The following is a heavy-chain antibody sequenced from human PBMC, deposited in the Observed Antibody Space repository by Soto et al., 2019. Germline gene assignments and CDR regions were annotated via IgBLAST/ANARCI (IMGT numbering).Heavy chain of an antibody. CDR2: IYYSGST. D-gene: IGHD3-22*01. Sequence: SETLSLTCTVSGGSISSGGYYWGWIRQHPGKGLEWIGYIYYSGSTYYNPSLKSRVTISVDTSKNQFSLKLSSVTAADTAVYYCARDSVVTEGSGYYYGMDVWGQGTTVTVSS. CDR3: ARDSVVTEGSGYYYGMDV. J-gene: IGHJ6*02. CDR1: GGSISSGGYY. V-gene: IGHV4-31*03.